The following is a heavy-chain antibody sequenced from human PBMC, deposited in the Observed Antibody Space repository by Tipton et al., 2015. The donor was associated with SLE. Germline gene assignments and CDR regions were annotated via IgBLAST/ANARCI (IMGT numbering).Heavy chain of an antibody. V-gene: IGHV1-18*01. J-gene: IGHJ4*02. Sequence: QLVQSGAGVKKPGASVKVSCKASGYNFNTYGISWVRQAPGEGLEWMGWISVNNGNTDYAQKLQDRVTMTTNTSTSTAYMELRRLRSDDTAVYYCATDSGYSGYDYWGQGTLVTVSS. CDR1: GYNFNTYG. D-gene: IGHD5-12*01. CDR3: ATDSGYSGYDY. CDR2: ISVNNGNT.